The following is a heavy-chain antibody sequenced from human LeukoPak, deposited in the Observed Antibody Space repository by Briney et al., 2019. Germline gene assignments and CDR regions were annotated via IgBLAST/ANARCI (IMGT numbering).Heavy chain of an antibody. CDR1: GGSISSGDYY. CDR3: AREVGDYYGSGSPDYYYGMDV. CDR2: IYYSGST. Sequence: SETLSLTCTVSGGSISSGDYYWSWIRQPPGKGLEWIGYIYYSGSTYYNPSLKSRVTISVDTSKNQFSLKLSSVTAADTAVYYCAREVGDYYGSGSPDYYYGMDVWGQGTTVTVPS. J-gene: IGHJ6*02. V-gene: IGHV4-30-4*01. D-gene: IGHD3-10*01.